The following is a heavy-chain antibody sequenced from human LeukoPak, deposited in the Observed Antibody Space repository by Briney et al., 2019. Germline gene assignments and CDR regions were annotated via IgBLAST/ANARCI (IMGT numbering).Heavy chain of an antibody. CDR3: ARRKGYSSSWEEDY. D-gene: IGHD6-13*01. CDR2: MNTNSGNT. J-gene: IGHJ4*02. V-gene: IGHV1-8*01. Sequence: ASVKVSCKASGYTFTSYDINWVRQATGQGLEWMGWMNTNSGNTGYAQKFQGRVTMTRNTSISTAYMELSSLRSEDTAVYYCARRKGYSSSWEEDYWGQGTLVTVSS. CDR1: GYTFTSYD.